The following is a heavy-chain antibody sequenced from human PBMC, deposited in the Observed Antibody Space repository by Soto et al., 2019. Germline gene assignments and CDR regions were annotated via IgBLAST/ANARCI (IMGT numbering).Heavy chain of an antibody. Sequence: QVQLVQSGAEVKKPGASVKVSCKASGYTFTGYYMHWVRQAPGQGLEWMGWINPNSGGTNYAQQFQGRVTMTRDTSISTAYMELSRLRSDDTAVYYCASSRRGPYDSSGYTPFDAFDIWGQGTMVTVSS. CDR1: GYTFTGYY. J-gene: IGHJ3*02. CDR3: ASSRRGPYDSSGYTPFDAFDI. CDR2: INPNSGGT. D-gene: IGHD3-22*01. V-gene: IGHV1-2*02.